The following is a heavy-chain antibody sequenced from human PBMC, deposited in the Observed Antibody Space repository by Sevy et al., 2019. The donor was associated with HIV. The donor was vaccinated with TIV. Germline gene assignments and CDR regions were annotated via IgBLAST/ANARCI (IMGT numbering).Heavy chain of an antibody. D-gene: IGHD5-12*01. CDR2: INSDGSST. V-gene: IGHV3-74*01. CDR1: GFTIRTYW. J-gene: IGHJ4*02. Sequence: GGSLRLSCAASGFTIRTYWMHWVRQAPGKGLVWVSRINSDGSSTNYADSVKGRFTIARDNAKNTLYLQMNSLRVDDTAVYFCARANFIVAQDYWGQGTLVTVSS. CDR3: ARANFIVAQDY.